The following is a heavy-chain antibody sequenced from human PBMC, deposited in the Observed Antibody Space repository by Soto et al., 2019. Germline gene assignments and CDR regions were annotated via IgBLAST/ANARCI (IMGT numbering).Heavy chain of an antibody. V-gene: IGHV3-33*01. D-gene: IGHD4-17*01. CDR2: IYYDGSNK. CDR1: GFAFSAYG. Sequence: QVQLVESRGGVVQPGRSLRLSCAASGFAFSAYGMHWVRQAPGKGLEWVAMIYYDGSNKYYADSVKGRFTISRDNSKNTLYLQMSSLRAEDTALYYCARVGGTVTSDYWGQGTLVTVSS. J-gene: IGHJ4*02. CDR3: ARVGGTVTSDY.